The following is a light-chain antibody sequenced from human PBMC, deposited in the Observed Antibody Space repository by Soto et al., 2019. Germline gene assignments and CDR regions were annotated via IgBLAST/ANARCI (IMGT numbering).Light chain of an antibody. CDR2: EVS. V-gene: IGLV2-14*01. J-gene: IGLJ2*01. Sequence: QSALTQPASVSGSPGQSITISCTGTSSDVGGYNYVSWYQQHPGKAPKLMIYEVSNRPSGGSDRFSGSKSGNTASLTISGLQAEDEADYYCSSYTSSSTLPFGEGTKLTVL. CDR1: SSDVGGYNY. CDR3: SSYTSSSTLP.